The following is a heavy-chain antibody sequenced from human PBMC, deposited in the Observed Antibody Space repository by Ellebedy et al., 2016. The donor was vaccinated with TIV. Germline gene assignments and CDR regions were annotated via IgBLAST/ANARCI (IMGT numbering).Heavy chain of an antibody. CDR1: GDSMSSSIYY. Sequence: SETLSLXXTVSGDSMSSSIYYWGWIRQTPGKGLEWIGGMFHSGSTYYNPSLKSRVTMSVDTTKNQLSLKLRSVTAADTAIYYCARMTSRGFSTPAYWGQGTLVTVSS. J-gene: IGHJ4*02. V-gene: IGHV4-39*07. D-gene: IGHD6-19*01. CDR2: MFHSGST. CDR3: ARMTSRGFSTPAY.